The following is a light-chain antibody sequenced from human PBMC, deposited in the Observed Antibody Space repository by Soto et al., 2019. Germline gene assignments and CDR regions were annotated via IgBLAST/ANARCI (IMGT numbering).Light chain of an antibody. J-gene: IGKJ1*01. CDR1: HYVSSS. CDR2: KTS. CDR3: QQYNTYPWT. V-gene: IGKV1-5*03. Sequence: DIQMTQSPSTLSAFVGERVTITCRASHYVSSSLAWYQQKPGKAPKLMIYKTSILESGVPSRFSVSASGTEFTLSISSLQPDDFATYWCQQYNTYPWTFGQGTKVEIK.